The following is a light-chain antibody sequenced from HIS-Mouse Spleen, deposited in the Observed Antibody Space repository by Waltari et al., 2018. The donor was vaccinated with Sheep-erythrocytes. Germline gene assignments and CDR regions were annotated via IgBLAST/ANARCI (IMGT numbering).Light chain of an antibody. J-gene: IGLJ3*02. CDR1: SSDVGGYNH. Sequence: QSALTQPRSVSGSPGQSVTIPCTGTSSDVGGYNHFSWYQQHPGKAPKPRIYDVSKRPSGVPDRFSGSKSGNMASLTISGLQAEDEADYYCCSYAGSYTWVFGGGTKLTVL. CDR2: DVS. CDR3: CSYAGSYTWV. V-gene: IGLV2-11*01.